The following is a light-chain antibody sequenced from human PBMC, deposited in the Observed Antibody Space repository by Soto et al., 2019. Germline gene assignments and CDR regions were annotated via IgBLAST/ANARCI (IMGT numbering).Light chain of an antibody. Sequence: EIVLTQSPATLSVSPGERATLSCKASQSVSRNLAWYQQKPGQAPRLLIYASSTRATGIPDRFSGSGSGTDFTLTISSLQSEDFAVYYCQQYNNWPPWTFGQGTKVDIK. V-gene: IGKV3-15*01. CDR2: ASS. CDR3: QQYNNWPPWT. J-gene: IGKJ1*01. CDR1: QSVSRN.